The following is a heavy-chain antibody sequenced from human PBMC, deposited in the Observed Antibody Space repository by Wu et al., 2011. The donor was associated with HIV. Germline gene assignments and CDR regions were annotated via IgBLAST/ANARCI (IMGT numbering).Heavy chain of an antibody. V-gene: IGHV1-2*04. J-gene: IGHJ6*03. CDR3: ARGGGRYSHYYYYYMDV. CDR1: GYTFTGYY. D-gene: IGHD1-26*01. Sequence: QVQLVQSGAEVKKPGASVKVSCEASGYTFTGYYMHWVRQAPGQGLEWMGWINPNSGGTNYAQKFQGWVTMTRDTSISTAYMELSRLRSDDTAVYYCARGGGRYSHYYYYYMDVWGKGTTVTVSS. CDR2: INPNSGGT.